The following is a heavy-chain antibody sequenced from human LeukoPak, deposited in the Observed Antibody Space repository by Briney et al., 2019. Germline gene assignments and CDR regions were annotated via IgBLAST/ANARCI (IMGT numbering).Heavy chain of an antibody. CDR2: INAGNGNT. CDR1: GYTFTTYA. J-gene: IGHJ4*02. CDR3: ARDPIGSRWPYYFDY. V-gene: IGHV1-3*01. Sequence: ASVNVSCKASGYTFTTYAMHWVRQAPGQRLEWMGWINAGNGNTKYSQKFQARVTITRDTSASTAYMELSSLRSEDTAVYYCARDPIGSRWPYYFDYWGQGTLVTVSS. D-gene: IGHD6-13*01.